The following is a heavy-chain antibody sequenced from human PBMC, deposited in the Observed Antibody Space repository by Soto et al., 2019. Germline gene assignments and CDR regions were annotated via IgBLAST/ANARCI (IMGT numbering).Heavy chain of an antibody. CDR1: GGSISSYY. Sequence: QVQLQESGPGLVKPSVTLSLTCTVSGGSISSYYWSWIRQPPGKGLEWIGYIYYSGSTNYNPSLKSRVTISVDTSKNQFSLKLSSVTAADTAVYYCARRWGYAFDIWGQGTMVTVSS. D-gene: IGHD1-26*01. CDR3: ARRWGYAFDI. J-gene: IGHJ3*02. V-gene: IGHV4-59*08. CDR2: IYYSGST.